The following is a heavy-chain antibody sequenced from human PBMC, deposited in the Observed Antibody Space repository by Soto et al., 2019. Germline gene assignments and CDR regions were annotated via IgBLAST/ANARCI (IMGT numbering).Heavy chain of an antibody. CDR2: IHHDGST. V-gene: IGHV4-34*01. CDR1: GGSFSSHS. J-gene: IGHJ4*02. D-gene: IGHD2-21*02. Sequence: SETLSLTCAIYGGSFSSHSKSWVRQPPGKGLEWIGEIHHDGSTNYNPSLKSRVTISGDTSKNQFSLELSSLTAADTAVYYCATYDVGTIIQDYWGQGTLVTVSS. CDR3: ATYDVGTIIQDY.